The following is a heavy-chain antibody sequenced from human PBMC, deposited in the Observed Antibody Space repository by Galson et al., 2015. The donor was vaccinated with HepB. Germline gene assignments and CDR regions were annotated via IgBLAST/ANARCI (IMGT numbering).Heavy chain of an antibody. CDR2: VSSSGSTT. V-gene: IGHV3-48*03. J-gene: IGHJ3*01. CDR1: GFTLSSCD. Sequence: SLRLSCAASGFTLSSCDMNWVRQAPGKGLEWVSYVSSSGSTTYFADSVKGRFTISRDNAKNSLYLQMNSLRAEDTAVYYCARDIVGAFVAWGQGTLVTVSS. D-gene: IGHD1-26*01. CDR3: ARDIVGAFVA.